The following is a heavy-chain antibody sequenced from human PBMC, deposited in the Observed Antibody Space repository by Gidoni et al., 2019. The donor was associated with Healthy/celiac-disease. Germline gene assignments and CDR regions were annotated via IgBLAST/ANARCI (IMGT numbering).Heavy chain of an antibody. Sequence: EVQLVESGGGLVQPGGSLKLSCAASGFTFSGSAMHWVRQASGKGLEWVGRIRSKANSYATAYAASVKGRFTISRDDSKNTAYLQMNSLKTEDTAVYYCTSPKVVIYGMDVWGQGTTVTVSS. D-gene: IGHD2-15*01. V-gene: IGHV3-73*01. J-gene: IGHJ6*02. CDR2: IRSKANSYAT. CDR1: GFTFSGSA. CDR3: TSPKVVIYGMDV.